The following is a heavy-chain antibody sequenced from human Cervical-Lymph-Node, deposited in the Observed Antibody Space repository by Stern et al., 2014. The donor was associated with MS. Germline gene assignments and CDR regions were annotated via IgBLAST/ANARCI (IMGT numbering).Heavy chain of an antibody. Sequence: VQLVESGGALVKPRGSLRLSCAVSGFNFSDYYMTWIRQAPGKGLEWVSYISSSGTTIFYADSVKGRFIISRDNSKKSLYLQMNNLRAEDAAVYYCVEGGRWLQSAALDSWGQGTLVPVSS. V-gene: IGHV3-11*01. CDR3: VEGGRWLQSAALDS. D-gene: IGHD5-24*01. J-gene: IGHJ4*02. CDR2: ISSSGTTI. CDR1: GFNFSDYY.